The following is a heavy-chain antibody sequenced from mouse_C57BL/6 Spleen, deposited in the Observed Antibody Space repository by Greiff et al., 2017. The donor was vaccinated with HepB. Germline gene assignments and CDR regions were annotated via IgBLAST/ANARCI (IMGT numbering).Heavy chain of an antibody. D-gene: IGHD2-1*01. V-gene: IGHV5-17*01. CDR1: GFTFSDYG. CDR2: ISTGSSTT. Sequence: DVMLVESGGGLVKPGGSLKLSCAASGFTFSDYGMHWVRQAPEKGLEWVAYISTGSSTTYYADTLKGRSTISRDNAKNTVFLQMTSLRSEDTAMYYCARGNLLWSCMDYWGQGTSVTVSS. CDR3: ARGNLLWSCMDY. J-gene: IGHJ4*01.